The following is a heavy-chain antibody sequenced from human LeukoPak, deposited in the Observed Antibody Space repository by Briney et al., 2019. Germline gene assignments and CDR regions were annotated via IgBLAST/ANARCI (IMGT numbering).Heavy chain of an antibody. Sequence: SETLSLTCAVYGGSFSGYYWSWIRQPPGKGLEWIGEINHSGSTNYNPSLKSRVTISVDTSKNQSSLKLSSVTAADTAVYYCARGSSSWYYFDYWGQGTLVTVSS. J-gene: IGHJ4*02. CDR3: ARGSSSWYYFDY. CDR2: INHSGST. D-gene: IGHD6-13*01. V-gene: IGHV4-34*01. CDR1: GGSFSGYY.